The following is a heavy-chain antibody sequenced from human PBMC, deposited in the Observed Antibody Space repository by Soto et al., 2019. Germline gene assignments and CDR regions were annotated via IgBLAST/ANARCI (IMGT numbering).Heavy chain of an antibody. CDR1: GYTLTELS. Sequence: ASVKVSCKVSGYTLTELSMHWVRQAPGKGLEWMGGFDPEDGETIYAQKFQGRVTMTEDTSTDTAYMELSSLRSEDTAVYYCATRDTAMVMNYYYYGMDVWGQGTTVTVS. D-gene: IGHD5-18*01. V-gene: IGHV1-24*01. J-gene: IGHJ6*02. CDR3: ATRDTAMVMNYYYYGMDV. CDR2: FDPEDGET.